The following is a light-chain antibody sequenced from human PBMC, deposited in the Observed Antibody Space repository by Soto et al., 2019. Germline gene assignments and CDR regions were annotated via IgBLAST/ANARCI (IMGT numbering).Light chain of an antibody. J-gene: IGKJ1*01. CDR1: QSVSSSY. CDR2: GAS. V-gene: IGKV3-20*01. CDR3: HQYDKLPRT. Sequence: EIVLTQSPGTLSLSPGERATLSCRASQSVSSSYLAWYQQKPGQAPRLLIYGASNRASGIPDRFSGSGSGTDFPLTISRLEPEDFAVYYCHQYDKLPRTFCKGTKVEIK.